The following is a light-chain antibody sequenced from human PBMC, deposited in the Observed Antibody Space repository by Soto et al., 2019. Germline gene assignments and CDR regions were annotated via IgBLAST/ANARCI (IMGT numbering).Light chain of an antibody. CDR2: DAS. J-gene: IGKJ1*01. CDR1: QSVSSW. Sequence: DIQMTQSPSTLSASLGDTVTITCRASQSVSSWLAWYQQRAGKAPKVLMYDASNLESGVPSRFSGSGSGTEFTLTISSLQPDDFATYYCQQYNSYSWTFGQGTKVEIK. CDR3: QQYNSYSWT. V-gene: IGKV1-5*01.